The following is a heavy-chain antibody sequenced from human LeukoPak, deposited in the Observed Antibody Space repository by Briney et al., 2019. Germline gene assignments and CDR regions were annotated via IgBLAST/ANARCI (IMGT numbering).Heavy chain of an antibody. CDR1: GGSISSYY. D-gene: IGHD6-13*01. Sequence: PSETLSLTCTVSGGSISSYYWSWIRQPPGKGLEWIGYIYYSGSTNYNPSLESRVTISVDTSKNQFSLKLSSVTAADTAVYYCARESYSSSLLDYWGQGTLVTVSS. J-gene: IGHJ4*02. V-gene: IGHV4-59*01. CDR2: IYYSGST. CDR3: ARESYSSSLLDY.